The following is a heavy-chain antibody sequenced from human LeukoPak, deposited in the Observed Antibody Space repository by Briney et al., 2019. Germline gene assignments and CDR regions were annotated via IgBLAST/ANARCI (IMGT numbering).Heavy chain of an antibody. CDR1: GFTFTNAW. Sequence: GGSLRLSCEASGFTFTNAWMSWVRQAPGKGLEWVGRIRRKTDGGTADYAAPVMGRFTISRDASNNTLYLQMNSLKTEDTAVYYCISGFCSSASCYAWGRGTLVIVSS. D-gene: IGHD2-2*01. CDR3: ISGFCSSASCYA. CDR2: IRRKTDGGTA. J-gene: IGHJ4*02. V-gene: IGHV3-15*01.